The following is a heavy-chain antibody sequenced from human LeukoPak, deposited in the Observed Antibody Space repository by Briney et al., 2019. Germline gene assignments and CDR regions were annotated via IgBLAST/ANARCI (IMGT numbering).Heavy chain of an antibody. Sequence: GESLKISCKGSGXSFTTYWIGWVRQMPGKSLEWMGILYPGDSDTRYSPSFQGQVTISADKSISTAYLQWSSLKASDTAMYYCARPATTVTTRYFDYWGQGTLVTVSS. J-gene: IGHJ4*02. CDR3: ARPATTVTTRYFDY. CDR1: GXSFTTYW. D-gene: IGHD4-17*01. CDR2: LYPGDSDT. V-gene: IGHV5-51*01.